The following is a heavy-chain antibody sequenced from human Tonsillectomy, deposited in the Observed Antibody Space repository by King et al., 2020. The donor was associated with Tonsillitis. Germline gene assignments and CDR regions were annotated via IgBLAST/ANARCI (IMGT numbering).Heavy chain of an antibody. Sequence: QLVQSGAEVKKPGSSVKVSCKASGGTFSSYAISWVRQAPGQGLEWMGGIIPIFGTANYAQKFQGRVTITADESTSTAYMELSSLRPEDTAVCYWARGRDVDTAMAQHYYYGMDVWGQGTTVTVSS. D-gene: IGHD5-18*01. CDR3: ARGRDVDTAMAQHYYYGMDV. CDR1: GGTFSSYA. J-gene: IGHJ6*02. CDR2: IIPIFGTA. V-gene: IGHV1-69*01.